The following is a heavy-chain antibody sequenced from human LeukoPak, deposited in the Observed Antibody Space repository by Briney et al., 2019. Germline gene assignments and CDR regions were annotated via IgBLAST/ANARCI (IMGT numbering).Heavy chain of an antibody. J-gene: IGHJ4*02. CDR2: TYYRSKWYN. V-gene: IGHV6-1*01. CDR3: ASTSNSALGLPYFDH. CDR1: GDSFSSASAA. D-gene: IGHD5-18*01. Sequence: SQTLSLTCAVSGDSFSSASAAWNWLRQSPSRGLEWLGRTYYRSKWYNDYAVSVKSRITINPDTSKNQFSLHMSSVTAADTAVYYCASTSNSALGLPYFDHWGQGALVTVSS.